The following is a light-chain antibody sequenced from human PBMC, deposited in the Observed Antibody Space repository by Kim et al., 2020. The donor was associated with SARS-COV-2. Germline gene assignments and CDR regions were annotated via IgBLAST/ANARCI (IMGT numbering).Light chain of an antibody. CDR2: QDN. CDR3: QAWDSSTYV. J-gene: IGLJ1*01. Sequence: SGSPGQPASITCSGDKLGDTYACWYQQKPGQSPVLVIYQDNKRPSGIPERFSGSNSGNTATLTISGTQAMDEADYYCQAWDSSTYVFGTGTKVTVL. CDR1: KLGDTY. V-gene: IGLV3-1*01.